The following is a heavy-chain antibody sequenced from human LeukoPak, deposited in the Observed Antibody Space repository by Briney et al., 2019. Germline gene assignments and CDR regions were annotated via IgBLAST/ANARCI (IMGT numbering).Heavy chain of an antibody. CDR2: ISSSSSYI. V-gene: IGHV3-21*01. D-gene: IGHD6-13*01. CDR3: ARGSSSWYYFDY. CDR1: GFTFSSYS. Sequence: GGSLRLSCAASGFTFSSYSMNWVRQAPGKGLEWVSFISSSSSYIYYADSVKGRFTISRDNAKNSLYLQMNSLRAEDTAVYYCARGSSSWYYFDYWGQGTLVTVSS. J-gene: IGHJ4*02.